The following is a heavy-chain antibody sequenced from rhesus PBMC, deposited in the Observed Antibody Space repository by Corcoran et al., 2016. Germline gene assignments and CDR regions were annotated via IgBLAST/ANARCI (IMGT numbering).Heavy chain of an antibody. CDR2: IYGGSGLT. D-gene: IGHD6-25*01. J-gene: IGHJ4*01. Sequence: QVQLQESGPGVVKPSETLSLTCAVSGGSISGYYLWSWIRQPPGKGLEWIGYIYGGSGLTSYHPSLKSRVNISIDTSKNQFSLKLSSVNAADTAVYYCARDIAAAGIDYWGQGVLVTVSS. CDR1: GGSISGYYL. CDR3: ARDIAAAGIDY. V-gene: IGHV4-106*01.